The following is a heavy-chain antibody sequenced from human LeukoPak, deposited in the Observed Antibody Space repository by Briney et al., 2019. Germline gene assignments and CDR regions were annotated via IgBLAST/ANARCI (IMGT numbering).Heavy chain of an antibody. V-gene: IGHV3-21*01. J-gene: IGHJ4*02. Sequence: GGSLRLSRAASGFTFSSYSMNWVRQAPGKGLEWVSSISSSSSYIYYADSVKGRFTISRDNAKNSLYLQMNSLRAEDTAVYYCARDAEAGSRLFDYWGQGTLVTVSS. CDR2: ISSSSSYI. D-gene: IGHD6-13*01. CDR3: ARDAEAGSRLFDY. CDR1: GFTFSSYS.